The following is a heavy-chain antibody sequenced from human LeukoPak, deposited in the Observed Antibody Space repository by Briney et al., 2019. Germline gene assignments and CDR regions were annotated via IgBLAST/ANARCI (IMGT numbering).Heavy chain of an antibody. CDR3: ARDMAGNYYYYYGVDV. J-gene: IGHJ6*02. CDR1: GYTFTSYG. Sequence: ASVKVSCKASGYTFTSYGISWVRQAPGQGLEWMGWISAYNGNTNYAQKLQGRVTMTTDTSTSTAYMELRSLRSDDTAVYYCARDMAGNYYYYYGVDVWGQGTTVTVSS. CDR2: ISAYNGNT. D-gene: IGHD6-19*01. V-gene: IGHV1-18*01.